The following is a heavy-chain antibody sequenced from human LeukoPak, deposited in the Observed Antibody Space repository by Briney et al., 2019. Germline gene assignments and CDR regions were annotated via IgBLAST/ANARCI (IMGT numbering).Heavy chain of an antibody. D-gene: IGHD3-3*01. Sequence: GASVKVSCKASGGTFSSYAISWVRQPPGQGLEWMGRIIPILGIANYAQKFQGRVTITADKSTSTAYMELSSLRSEDTAVYYCARDGLYYDLNYGFDYWGQGTLVTVSS. V-gene: IGHV1-69*04. CDR1: GGTFSSYA. CDR2: IIPILGIA. J-gene: IGHJ4*02. CDR3: ARDGLYYDLNYGFDY.